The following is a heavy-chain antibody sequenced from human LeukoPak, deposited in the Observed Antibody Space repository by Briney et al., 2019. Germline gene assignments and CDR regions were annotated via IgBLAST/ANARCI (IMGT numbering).Heavy chain of an antibody. J-gene: IGHJ4*02. Sequence: GGSLRLSCAASGFTFSSYAMHWVRQAPGRGLEWEAVISYDGSNQYYADSVKGRFTISRDNSKNTLYLQMSSLRAEDTAVYYCARDSVGHFDYWGQGTLVTVSS. D-gene: IGHD1-26*01. V-gene: IGHV3-30*04. CDR1: GFTFSSYA. CDR3: ARDSVGHFDY. CDR2: ISYDGSNQ.